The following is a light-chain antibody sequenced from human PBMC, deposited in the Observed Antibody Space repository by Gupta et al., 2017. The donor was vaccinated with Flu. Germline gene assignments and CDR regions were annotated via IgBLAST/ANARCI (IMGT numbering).Light chain of an antibody. CDR1: DISYTG. Sequence: SYVLSQPPSVSAAPGQTATIPCGGDDISYTGVHWYQQRPGQAPVLVVYDDSDRPSGIPERFSGSNSGNTATLTINRVEAEDEADYYCQVCDRSNNHWIFGGGTKLTV. V-gene: IGLV3-21*02. CDR3: QVCDRSNNHWI. CDR2: DDS. J-gene: IGLJ2*01.